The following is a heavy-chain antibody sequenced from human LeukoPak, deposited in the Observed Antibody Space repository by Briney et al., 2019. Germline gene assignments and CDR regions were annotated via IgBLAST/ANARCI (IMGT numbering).Heavy chain of an antibody. Sequence: GGSLRLSCAPSGFTFSIYAMHCVRGAPGKGLEYGSAISINVGSTYYANSLKVRFTISRDNSKNTLYLQMGRLRAEDLAVYYCASGSRGIAAYWGQGTLVTVSS. CDR2: ISINVGST. D-gene: IGHD6-13*01. CDR1: GFTFSIYA. V-gene: IGHV3-64*01. J-gene: IGHJ4*02. CDR3: ASGSRGIAAY.